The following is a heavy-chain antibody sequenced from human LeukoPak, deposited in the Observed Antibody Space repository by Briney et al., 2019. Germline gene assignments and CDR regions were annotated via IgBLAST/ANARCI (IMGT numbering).Heavy chain of an antibody. J-gene: IGHJ3*02. CDR2: IDWDDDK. Sequence: ESGPALLKPTQTLTLTCTFSGFSLSTSGMCVSWIRQPPGKALEWLARIDWDDDKFSSTSLKTRLTISKDTSKNQVVLTMTNMDPVDTATYYCARILPGSYYYDSSGYLQGDAFDIWGQGTMVTVSS. V-gene: IGHV2-70*17. D-gene: IGHD3-22*01. CDR3: ARILPGSYYYDSSGYLQGDAFDI. CDR1: GFSLSTSGMC.